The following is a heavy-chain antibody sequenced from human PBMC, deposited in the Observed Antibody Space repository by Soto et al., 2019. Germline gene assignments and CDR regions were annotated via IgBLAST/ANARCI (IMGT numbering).Heavy chain of an antibody. V-gene: IGHV3-7*04. CDR2: IKQDGSEK. J-gene: IGHJ6*03. CDR1: GFTFSSYW. Sequence: EVQLVEYGGGLVQPGGSLRLSCAASGFTFSSYWMSWVRQAPGKGLEWVANIKQDGSEKYYVDSVKGRFTIFRDNAKNSLYLQMNSLRAEDTAVYYCARGLGRVRGVRARPIYYYYYMDVWGKATTVTVSS. CDR3: ARGLGRVRGVRARPIYYYYYMDV. D-gene: IGHD3-10*01.